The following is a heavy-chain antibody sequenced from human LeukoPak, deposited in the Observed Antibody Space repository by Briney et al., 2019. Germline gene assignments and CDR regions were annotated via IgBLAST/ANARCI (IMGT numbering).Heavy chain of an antibody. Sequence: GASVKVSCKASGYTFTSYAMHWVRQAPGQRLEWMGWSNAGNGNTKYSQEFQGRVTITRDTSASTAYMELSRLRSDDTAVYYCARASDYGDYPDDYWGQGTLVTVSS. V-gene: IGHV1-3*02. CDR2: SNAGNGNT. D-gene: IGHD4-17*01. CDR3: ARASDYGDYPDDY. CDR1: GYTFTSYA. J-gene: IGHJ4*02.